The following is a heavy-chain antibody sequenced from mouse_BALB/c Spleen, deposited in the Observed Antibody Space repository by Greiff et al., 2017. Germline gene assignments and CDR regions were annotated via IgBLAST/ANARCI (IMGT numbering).Heavy chain of an antibody. CDR1: GFTFSSYA. CDR2: ISSGGSYT. Sequence: EVKLVESGGGLVKPGGSLKLSCAASGFTFSSYAMSWVRQSPEKRLEWVAEISSGGSYTYYPDTVTGRFTISRDNAKNTLYLEMSSLRSEDTAMYYCARDDYDRYFDVWGAGTTVTVSS. J-gene: IGHJ1*01. D-gene: IGHD2-4*01. CDR3: ARDDYDRYFDV. V-gene: IGHV5-9-4*01.